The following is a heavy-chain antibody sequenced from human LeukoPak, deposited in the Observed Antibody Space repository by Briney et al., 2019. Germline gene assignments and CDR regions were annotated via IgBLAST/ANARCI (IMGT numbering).Heavy chain of an antibody. J-gene: IGHJ3*02. CDR2: IYPGDSDN. Sequence: GESLQISCNASAYNFTNYCSGWVRQMPRKGLEWMGIIYPGDSDNRYSPSFQGQVTISADKSISIAYLQWTSLKASDTAMYYCARFLFNYDAFDIWGQGTMVTVSS. CDR1: AYNFTNYC. V-gene: IGHV5-51*01. D-gene: IGHD2-21*01. CDR3: ARFLFNYDAFDI.